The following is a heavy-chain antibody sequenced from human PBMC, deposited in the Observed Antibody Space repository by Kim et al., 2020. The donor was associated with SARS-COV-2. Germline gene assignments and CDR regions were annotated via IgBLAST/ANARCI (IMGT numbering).Heavy chain of an antibody. Sequence: ADSVKGRSTISRDNSKNTLYLQMNSLRAEDTAVYYCAKSHSSSWGTFDYWGQGTLVTVSS. J-gene: IGHJ4*02. V-gene: IGHV3-23*01. D-gene: IGHD6-6*01. CDR3: AKSHSSSWGTFDY.